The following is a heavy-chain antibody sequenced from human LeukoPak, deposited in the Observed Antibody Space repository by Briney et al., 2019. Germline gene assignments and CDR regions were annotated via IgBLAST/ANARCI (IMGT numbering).Heavy chain of an antibody. CDR1: GFTFSSYS. CDR2: ISGSGGST. J-gene: IGHJ6*02. D-gene: IGHD6-19*01. CDR3: AKAETVAFGVYYYYYYGMDV. Sequence: GGSLRLSCAASGFTFSSYSMNWVRQAPGKGLEWVSAISGSGGSTYYADSVKGRFTISRDNSKNTLYLQMNSLRAEDTAVYYCAKAETVAFGVYYYYYYGMDVWGQGTTVTVSS. V-gene: IGHV3-23*01.